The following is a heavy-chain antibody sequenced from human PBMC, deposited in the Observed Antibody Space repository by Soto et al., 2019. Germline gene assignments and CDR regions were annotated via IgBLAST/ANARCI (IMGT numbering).Heavy chain of an antibody. CDR2: INPSGGST. V-gene: IGHV1-46*01. CDR1: GYTYTSYY. D-gene: IGHD6-6*01. CDR3: ARPSGSSFWSDP. J-gene: IGHJ5*02. Sequence: ASVKGYFKASGYTYTSYYLHLVRQEHGQGLEWMGIINPSGGSTSSAQKFQGRVTVTRDTSTSTVYMELSSLRSEDTAVYYCARPSGSSFWSDPWGQGTLVTVSS.